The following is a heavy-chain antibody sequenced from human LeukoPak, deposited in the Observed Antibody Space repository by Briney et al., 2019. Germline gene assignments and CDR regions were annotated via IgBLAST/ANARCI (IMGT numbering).Heavy chain of an antibody. CDR2: IRSKAYGGTT. CDR1: GFTFSSYN. CDR3: TREEYSSSDAFDY. Sequence: PGGSLRLSCAASGFTFSSYNMNWVRQAPGKGLEWVGFIRSKAYGGTTEYAASVKGRFTISRDDSKSIAYLQMNSLKTEDTAVYYCTREEYSSSDAFDYWGQGTLVTVSS. D-gene: IGHD6-6*01. V-gene: IGHV3-49*04. J-gene: IGHJ4*02.